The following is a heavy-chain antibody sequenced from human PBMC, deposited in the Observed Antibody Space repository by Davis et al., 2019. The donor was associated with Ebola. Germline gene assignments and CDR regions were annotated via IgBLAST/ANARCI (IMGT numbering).Heavy chain of an antibody. Sequence: GGSLRLSCAASGFTFSSYGMHWVRQAPGKGLEWVAVISYDGSNKYYADSVKGRFTISRDNSKNTLYLQMNSLREEDTAVYYCAKLATEVHYIYWYFDLWGRGTLVTVSS. CDR1: GFTFSSYG. V-gene: IGHV3-30*18. D-gene: IGHD2-21*02. J-gene: IGHJ2*01. CDR3: AKLATEVHYIYWYFDL. CDR2: ISYDGSNK.